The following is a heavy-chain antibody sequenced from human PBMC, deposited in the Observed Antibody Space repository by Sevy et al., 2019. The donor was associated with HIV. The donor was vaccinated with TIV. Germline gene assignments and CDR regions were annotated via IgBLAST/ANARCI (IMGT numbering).Heavy chain of an antibody. CDR3: ASGRGYSYSLNY. V-gene: IGHV4-4*07. J-gene: IGHJ4*02. Sequence: SETLSLTCTVSGDSVTNYYWNWIRQPAGKGLEWIGRIYTSGNTNSGNTNYNPSLKSRVTMSVDTSKNRFSLKLTSVTAADTAVYYCASGRGYSYSLNYWGQGTVVTVSS. D-gene: IGHD2-2*03. CDR2: IYTSGNTNSGNT. CDR1: GDSVTNYY.